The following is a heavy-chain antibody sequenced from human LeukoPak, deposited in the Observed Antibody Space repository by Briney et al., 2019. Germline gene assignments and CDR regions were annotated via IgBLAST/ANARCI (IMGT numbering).Heavy chain of an antibody. J-gene: IGHJ6*02. CDR2: IGSSISYI. Sequence: GSLSPSCEPSGFTLVSKRLKWVRQAPGKGLEWVSFIGSSISYISYADSVKGRFTISRDNAKNSLYLQMNSLRAEDTAVYYCARGGYSTGMYVWGHEGTLTVSS. CDR3: ARGGYSTGMYV. D-gene: IGHD2-21*01. V-gene: IGHV3-21*01. CDR1: GFTLVSKR.